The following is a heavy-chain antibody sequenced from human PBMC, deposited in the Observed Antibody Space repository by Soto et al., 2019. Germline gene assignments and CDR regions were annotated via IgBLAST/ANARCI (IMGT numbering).Heavy chain of an antibody. CDR3: ARGVSRSEDIVLMIGVSPQETGVFDY. CDR1: GGSFSGYY. V-gene: IGHV4-34*01. J-gene: IGHJ4*02. CDR2: INHSGST. Sequence: SETLSLTCAVYGGSFSGYYWSWIRQPPGKGLEWIGEINHSGSTNYNPSLKSRVTISVDTSKNQFSLKLSSVTAADTAVYYCARGVSRSEDIVLMIGVSPQETGVFDYWGQGTLVTVSS. D-gene: IGHD2-8*01.